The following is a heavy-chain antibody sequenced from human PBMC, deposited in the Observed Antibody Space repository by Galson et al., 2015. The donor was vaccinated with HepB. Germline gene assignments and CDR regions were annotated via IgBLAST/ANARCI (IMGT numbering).Heavy chain of an antibody. CDR1: GDSVSSNRAA. V-gene: IGHV6-1*01. D-gene: IGHD1-26*01. Sequence: CAISGDSVSSNRAAWNWIRQSPSRGLEWLGRTYYRSKWFYGYAVSVKSRITINPDTSKNQFSQHLSSVTAADTAVYYCARGWGGSNYDYGMDVWGQGTTVTVSS. CDR3: ARGWGGSNYDYGMDV. J-gene: IGHJ6*02. CDR2: TYYRSKWFY.